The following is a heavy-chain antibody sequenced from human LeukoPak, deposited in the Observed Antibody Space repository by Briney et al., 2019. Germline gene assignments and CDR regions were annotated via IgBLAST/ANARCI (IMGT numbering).Heavy chain of an antibody. D-gene: IGHD3-22*01. J-gene: IGHJ4*02. CDR2: INAGNGNT. Sequence: ASVKVSCKASGYTFTSYAMHWVRQAPGQRLEWMGWINAGNGNTKYSQKFQGRVTITRDTSASTAYMELSSLRSEDTAVYYCARTYYYDSSGYPPHYFDYWGQGTLVTVSS. CDR3: ARTYYYDSSGYPPHYFDY. CDR1: GYTFTSYA. V-gene: IGHV1-3*01.